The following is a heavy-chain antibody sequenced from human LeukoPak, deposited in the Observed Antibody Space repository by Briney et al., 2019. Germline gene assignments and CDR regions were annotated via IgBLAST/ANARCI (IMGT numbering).Heavy chain of an antibody. CDR3: ARVGCSGGRCPGYGMDV. D-gene: IGHD2-15*01. CDR2: ISSSGSGRTT. V-gene: IGHV3-48*03. Sequence: PGGSLRLSCAASGFTFSSYEMNWVRQAPGKGLEWVSYISSSGSGRTTYYADSVKGRFTISRDNAKNSLYLQMNSLRVEDTAVYYCARVGCSGGRCPGYGMDVWGQGTTVTVSS. CDR1: GFTFSSYE. J-gene: IGHJ6*02.